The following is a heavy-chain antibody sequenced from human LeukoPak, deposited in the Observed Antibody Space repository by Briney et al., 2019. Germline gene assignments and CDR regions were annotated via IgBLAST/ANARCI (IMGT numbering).Heavy chain of an antibody. V-gene: IGHV1-3*01. CDR3: ARAKRRIAVAGRNFGYYYYYMDV. D-gene: IGHD6-19*01. J-gene: IGHJ6*03. CDR1: GYTFTSYA. Sequence: ASVKVSCKASGYTFTSYAMHWVRQAPGQRLEWMGWTNAGNGNTKYSQEFQGRVTITRDTSISTAYMELSRLRSDDTAVYYCARAKRRIAVAGRNFGYYYYYMDVWGKGTTVTISS. CDR2: TNAGNGNT.